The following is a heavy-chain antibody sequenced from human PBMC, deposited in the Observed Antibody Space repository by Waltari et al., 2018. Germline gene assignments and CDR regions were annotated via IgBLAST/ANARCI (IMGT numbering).Heavy chain of an antibody. Sequence: QVQLVQSGAEVTKPGASVKVSCKASGDTFTSYDINWVRQATGQGLEWMGWLNPSSGNTGYAQKFQGRVTMTRNTSISTAYMELSRLRSEDTAVYYCARGGYSSSNDFDYWGQGTLVTVSS. V-gene: IGHV1-8*01. CDR1: GDTFTSYD. D-gene: IGHD6-19*01. CDR2: LNPSSGNT. CDR3: ARGGYSSSNDFDY. J-gene: IGHJ4*02.